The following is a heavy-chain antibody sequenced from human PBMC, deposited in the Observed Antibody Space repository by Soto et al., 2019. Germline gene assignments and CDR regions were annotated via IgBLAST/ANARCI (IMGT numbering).Heavy chain of an antibody. CDR3: ASTKTPLAPNKIRQWLPDY. CDR2: INAGNGNT. J-gene: IGHJ4*02. Sequence: GASVKVSCKASGYTFTSYAMHWVRQAPGQRLEWMGWINAGNGNTKYSQKFQGRVTITRDTSASTAYMELSSLRSEDTAVYYCASTKTPLAPNKIRQWLPDYWGQGTLVIVSS. V-gene: IGHV1-3*01. CDR1: GYTFTSYA. D-gene: IGHD6-19*01.